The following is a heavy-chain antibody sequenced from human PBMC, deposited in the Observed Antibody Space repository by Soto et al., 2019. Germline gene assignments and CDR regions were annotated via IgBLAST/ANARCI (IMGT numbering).Heavy chain of an antibody. J-gene: IGHJ4*02. CDR3: ARGGHVVVVTAALDY. D-gene: IGHD2-21*02. V-gene: IGHV1-46*01. CDR1: GDTFIDYY. CDR2: VNPSGGHT. Sequence: QVQLMQSGAEVKKPGASVKVSCKASGDTFIDYYLQWVRQAPGQGLEWMGTVNPSGGHTTYAQHFLGRVTMTRDTSTSTLYMELTSLTSDDTAIYYCARGGHVVVVTAALDYWGQGTLVTVSS.